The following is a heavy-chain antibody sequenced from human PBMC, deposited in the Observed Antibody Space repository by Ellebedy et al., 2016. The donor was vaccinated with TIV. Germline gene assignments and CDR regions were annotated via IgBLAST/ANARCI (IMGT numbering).Heavy chain of an antibody. CDR3: ARTTEGYGRRGEGSYSCYMDV. D-gene: IGHD2-15*01. CDR2: IHYSGST. CDR1: GGSINNYY. Sequence: GSLRLSXTVSGGSINNYYWSWIRQPPGKRLAWIGFIHYSGSTHYNPSLRSRVSISVDTSTNRFSLKLNAVSAADTAVYFCARTTEGYGRRGEGSYSCYMDVWGKGTTVTVS. J-gene: IGHJ6*03. V-gene: IGHV4-59*01.